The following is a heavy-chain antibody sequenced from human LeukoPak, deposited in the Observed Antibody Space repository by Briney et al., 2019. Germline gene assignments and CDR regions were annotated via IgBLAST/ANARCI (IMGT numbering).Heavy chain of an antibody. Sequence: GGSLRLSCAASGFTFSSYWMHWVRQAPGKGLVWVSLIRSDGSSTSYADSVKGRFTITRDNAQNTLFLQMNSLRAEDTAVYYCARDRGYTFDYWGQGTLVTVSS. CDR3: ARDRGYTFDY. V-gene: IGHV3-74*01. J-gene: IGHJ4*02. CDR2: IRSDGSST. CDR1: GFTFSSYW. D-gene: IGHD5-24*01.